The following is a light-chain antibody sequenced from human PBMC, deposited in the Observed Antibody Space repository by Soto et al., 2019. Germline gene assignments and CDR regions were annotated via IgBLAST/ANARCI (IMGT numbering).Light chain of an antibody. CDR3: QQYNNWPGT. CDR1: QSVSSN. Sequence: EIVMTQSPATLSVSPGARAPLSCRASQSVSSNLAWYQQKPGQAPRLIIYGASTRATGIPARFSGSGSGTECTLTISSLQSEDFAVYYCQQYNNWPGTFGQGTKVDIK. CDR2: GAS. V-gene: IGKV3-15*01. J-gene: IGKJ1*01.